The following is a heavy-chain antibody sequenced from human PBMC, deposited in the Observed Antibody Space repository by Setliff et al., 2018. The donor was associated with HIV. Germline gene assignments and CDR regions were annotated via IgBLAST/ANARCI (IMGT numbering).Heavy chain of an antibody. CDR2: IYHGGYT. V-gene: IGHV4-4*02. CDR1: GLSVSHAW. J-gene: IGHJ4*02. CDR3: ARCAYYNFWSGYYCDY. Sequence: GSLRLSCAASGLSVSHAWMSWIRQAPGKGLEWIGEIYHGGYTNYNPSLKSRATISVDKSKNQFSLKLSSVTAADTAVYYCARCAYYNFWSGYYCDYWGQGTLVTVS. D-gene: IGHD3-3*01.